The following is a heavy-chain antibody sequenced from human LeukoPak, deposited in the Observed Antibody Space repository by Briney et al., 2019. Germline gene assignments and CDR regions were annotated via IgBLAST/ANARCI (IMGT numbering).Heavy chain of an antibody. Sequence: ASVKVSCKASGYTFTSYYMHWVRQAPGQGLEWMGIINPSGGSTSYAQKFQGRVTITRDASASTSYMELSSLRSEDTAVHYCATYDISGMNENWGQGTLVTVSS. D-gene: IGHD3-22*01. CDR1: GYTFTSYY. V-gene: IGHV1-46*01. CDR3: ATYDISGMNEN. CDR2: INPSGGST. J-gene: IGHJ4*02.